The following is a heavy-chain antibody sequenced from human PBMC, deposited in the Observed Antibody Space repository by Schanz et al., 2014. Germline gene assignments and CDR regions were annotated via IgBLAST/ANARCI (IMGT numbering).Heavy chain of an antibody. J-gene: IGHJ4*02. CDR3: ARDRRFFDRDDLYYFDS. Sequence: QVQLVQSGAEVKKPGASVKVSCKASGYIFINSGISWVRQAPGQGLEWMGWISVHNHNKEYDQKFQGRVTMTTDTSTSTAYMALTDLRSDDTAVYYCARDRRFFDRDDLYYFDSWGQGTLVTVSS. D-gene: IGHD3-3*01. CDR2: ISVHNHNK. V-gene: IGHV1-18*01. CDR1: GYIFINSG.